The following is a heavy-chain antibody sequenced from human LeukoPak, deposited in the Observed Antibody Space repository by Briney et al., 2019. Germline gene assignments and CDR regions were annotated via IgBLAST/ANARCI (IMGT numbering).Heavy chain of an antibody. V-gene: IGHV3-7*01. CDR2: IKQDGSEK. J-gene: IGHJ4*02. D-gene: IGHD3-9*01. Sequence: GGSLKLSCAASGFTFSSYWMSWVRQAPGKGLEWVANIKQDGSEKYYVDSVKGRFTISRDNAKNSLYLQMNSLRAEDTAVYYCARDYYDILTGYYGGVPFDYWGQGTLVTVSS. CDR1: GFTFSSYW. CDR3: ARDYYDILTGYYGGVPFDY.